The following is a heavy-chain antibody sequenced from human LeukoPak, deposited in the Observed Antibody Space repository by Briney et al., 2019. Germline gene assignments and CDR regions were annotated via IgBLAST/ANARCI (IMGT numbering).Heavy chain of an antibody. CDR3: ASRPTYSSSWYFDY. D-gene: IGHD6-13*01. Sequence: SETLSLTCTVSGNSISSGDNYWSWIRQPAGKGLEWIGRIYTSGSTNYNPSLKSRVTMSVDTSKNQSSLKLRSVTAADTAVYYCASRPTYSSSWYFDYWGQGTLVTVSS. CDR2: IYTSGST. V-gene: IGHV4-61*02. CDR1: GNSISSGDNY. J-gene: IGHJ4*02.